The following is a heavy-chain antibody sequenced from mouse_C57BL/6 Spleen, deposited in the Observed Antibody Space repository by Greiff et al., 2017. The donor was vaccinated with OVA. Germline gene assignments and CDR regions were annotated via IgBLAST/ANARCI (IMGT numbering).Heavy chain of an antibody. CDR1: GFNIKDDY. CDR3: TRDSSFAY. D-gene: IGHD3-2*01. Sequence: VQLKQSGAELVRPGASVKLSCTASGFNIKDDYMHWVKQRPEQGLEWIGWIDPENGDTEYASKFQGKATITADTSSNTAYLQLSSLTSEDTAVYYCTRDSSFAYWGQGTLVTVSA. CDR2: IDPENGDT. V-gene: IGHV14-4*01. J-gene: IGHJ3*01.